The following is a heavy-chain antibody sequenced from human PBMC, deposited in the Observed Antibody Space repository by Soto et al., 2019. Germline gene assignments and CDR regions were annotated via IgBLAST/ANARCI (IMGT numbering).Heavy chain of an antibody. CDR3: ASMIVVDNYYYYGMDV. V-gene: IGHV1-8*01. D-gene: IGHD3-22*01. J-gene: IGHJ6*02. CDR1: GYTFTSYD. CDR2: MNPNSGNT. Sequence: ASVKVSCKASGYTFTSYDINWVRQATGQGLEWMGWMNPNSGNTGYAQKFQGRVTMTRNTSISTAYMELSSLRSEDTVVYYCASMIVVDNYYYYGMDVWGQGTTVTVSS.